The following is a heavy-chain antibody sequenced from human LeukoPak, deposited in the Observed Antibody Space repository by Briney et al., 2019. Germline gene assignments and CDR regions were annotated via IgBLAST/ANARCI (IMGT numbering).Heavy chain of an antibody. CDR1: GFSFGDYA. CDR3: TRVDTRGTYTPGFLDF. D-gene: IGHD2-2*02. Sequence: GRSLRLSCTASGFSFGDYAMSWVRQAPGKGLVSLGFIRSNTYGGTTDYAASVTGRVTISRDDSKSIVYLQLHSLETDDTAIYYCTRVDTRGTYTPGFLDFWGQGTLVTVSS. V-gene: IGHV3-49*04. J-gene: IGHJ4*02. CDR2: IRSNTYGGTT.